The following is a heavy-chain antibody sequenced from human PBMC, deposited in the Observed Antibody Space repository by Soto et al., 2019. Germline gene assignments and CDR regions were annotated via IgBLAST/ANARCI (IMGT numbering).Heavy chain of an antibody. J-gene: IGHJ5*02. Sequence: PSETLSLTCTVSGGSISSYYWSWIRQPPGKGLEWIGYIYYSGSTNYNPSLKSRVTISVDTPKNQFSLKLSSVTAADTAVYYCARVRYSRGWSQYNWFDPWGQGTLVTVSS. D-gene: IGHD6-19*01. V-gene: IGHV4-59*01. CDR3: ARVRYSRGWSQYNWFDP. CDR1: GGSISSYY. CDR2: IYYSGST.